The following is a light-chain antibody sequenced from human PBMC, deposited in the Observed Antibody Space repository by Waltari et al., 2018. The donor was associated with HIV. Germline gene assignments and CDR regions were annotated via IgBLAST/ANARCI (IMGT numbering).Light chain of an antibody. J-gene: IGKJ4*01. CDR3: HEYIKWPFT. CDR1: QSVSIN. V-gene: IGKV3-15*01. Sequence: EAVLTQCQATLSVSRGDRATLSCKASQSVSINLAWYQQKPGQAPRFLIYGTSTRATGVPARFSGSGSGTEFTLTISSLQSEDFAIYYCHEYIKWPFTFGPGTKVEIK. CDR2: GTS.